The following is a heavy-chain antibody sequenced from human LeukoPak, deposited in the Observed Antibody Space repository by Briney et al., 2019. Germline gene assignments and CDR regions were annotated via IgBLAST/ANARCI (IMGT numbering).Heavy chain of an antibody. J-gene: IGHJ3*02. CDR3: AHHGGGTIRIAAFDI. CDR1: GFTFSNAR. Sequence: GGSLRLSCAASGFTFSNARMRWVRQAPGKGLEWVGRIKSKTDGGTTDYAAPVKGRFTISRDDSKNTLYLQLNSLRAEDTAIYYCAHHGGGTIRIAAFDIWGQGTMVTVSS. CDR2: IKSKTDGGTT. D-gene: IGHD3-3*01. V-gene: IGHV3-15*01.